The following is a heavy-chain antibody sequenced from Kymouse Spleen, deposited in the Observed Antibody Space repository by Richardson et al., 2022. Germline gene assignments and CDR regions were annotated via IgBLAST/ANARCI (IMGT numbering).Heavy chain of an antibody. CDR2: IWYDGSNK. CDR3: ARDSGSYFYYYYYGMDV. Sequence: QVQLVESGGGVVQPGRSLRLSCAASGFTFSSYGMHWVRQAPGKGLEWVAVIWYDGSNKYYADSVKGRFTISRDNSKNTLYLQMNSLRAEDTAVYYCARDSGSYFYYYYYGMDVWGQGTTVTVSS. V-gene: IGHV3-33*01. D-gene: IGHD1-26*01. J-gene: IGHJ6*02. CDR1: GFTFSSYG.